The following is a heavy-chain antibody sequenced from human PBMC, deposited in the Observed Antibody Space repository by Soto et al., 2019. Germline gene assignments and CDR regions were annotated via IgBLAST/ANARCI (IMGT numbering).Heavy chain of an antibody. CDR1: GGTFSSYA. J-gene: IGHJ6*02. Sequence: GASVKVSCKASGGTFSSYAISWVRQASGQGLEWMGGIIPIFGTANYAQKFQGRVTITADESTSTAYMELSSLRSEDTAVYYCARARETTYYYYYGMDVWGQGTTVTVSS. D-gene: IGHD1-7*01. V-gene: IGHV1-69*13. CDR2: IIPIFGTA. CDR3: ARARETTYYYYYGMDV.